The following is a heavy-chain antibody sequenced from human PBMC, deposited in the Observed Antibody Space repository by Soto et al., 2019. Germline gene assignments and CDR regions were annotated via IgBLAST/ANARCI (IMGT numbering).Heavy chain of an antibody. CDR2: IIPIFGTA. D-gene: IGHD3-10*01. CDR3: ARVAMVRGVITPLSYYYGMDV. Sequence: SVKVSCKASGGTFSSYATSWVRQAPGQGLEWMGGIIPIFGTANYAQKFQGRVTITADKSTSTAYMELSSLRSEDTAVYYCARVAMVRGVITPLSYYYGMDVWGQGTTVTVSS. V-gene: IGHV1-69*06. CDR1: GGTFSSYA. J-gene: IGHJ6*02.